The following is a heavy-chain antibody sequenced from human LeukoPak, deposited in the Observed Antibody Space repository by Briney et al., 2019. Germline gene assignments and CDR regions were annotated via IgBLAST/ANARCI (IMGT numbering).Heavy chain of an antibody. CDR1: GFTFSSYW. CDR2: IKHDGSIT. Sequence: QTGGSPRLSCAASGFTFSSYWMHWVRQAPGKGLVWVSRIKHDGSITAYADSVKGRFTISRDNAKNTLYLQMNSLRAEDTATYYCTKSDWFDSWGQGTLVTVSS. CDR3: TKSDWFDS. V-gene: IGHV3-74*01. J-gene: IGHJ5*01.